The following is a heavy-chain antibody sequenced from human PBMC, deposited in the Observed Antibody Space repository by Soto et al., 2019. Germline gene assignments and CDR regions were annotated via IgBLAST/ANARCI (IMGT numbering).Heavy chain of an antibody. CDR3: ARQSGDHGIYHARAFDH. Sequence: HVQLQESGTRLVKHSETLSLTCTVSGGSITGFYWSWIRQPPGQGLEWIGYIYDSGSINYNPSLQSRVTRSADTSRPQFSLKLSSVTAADTSVYYCARQSGDHGIYHARAFDHWGQGTMVTVSS. CDR1: GGSITGFY. V-gene: IGHV4-59*08. J-gene: IGHJ4*02. CDR2: IYDSGSI. D-gene: IGHD1-26*01.